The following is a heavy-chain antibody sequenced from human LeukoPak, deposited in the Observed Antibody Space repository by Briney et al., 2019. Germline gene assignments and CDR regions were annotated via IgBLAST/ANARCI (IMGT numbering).Heavy chain of an antibody. CDR3: ARVTIFGVSPYYFDY. Sequence: SETLSLTCAVSGYSISSGYYWGWIRQPPGKGLEWIGYIYYSGTTNYNPSLKSRVTISVDTSKNQFSLKLSSVTAADTAVYYCARVTIFGVSPYYFDYWGQGTLVTVSS. V-gene: IGHV4-61*01. J-gene: IGHJ4*02. CDR2: IYYSGTT. CDR1: GYSISSGYY. D-gene: IGHD3-3*01.